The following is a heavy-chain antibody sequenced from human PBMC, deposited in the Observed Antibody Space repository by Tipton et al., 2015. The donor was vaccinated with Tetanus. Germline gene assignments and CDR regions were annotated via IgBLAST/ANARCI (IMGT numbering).Heavy chain of an antibody. D-gene: IGHD3-10*01. CDR2: INVDGSTT. CDR1: GFSFSTYW. J-gene: IGHJ2*01. CDR3: ARTSGYFRSGAYIDV. Sequence: SLRLSCAASGFSFSTYWMHWVRQAPGKGPEWVSRINVDGSTTTNAHSVKGRFAISRDNAKNTLYLQINSLRAEDTAVYYCARTSGYFRSGAYIDVWGRGTLVTVSS. V-gene: IGHV3-74*03.